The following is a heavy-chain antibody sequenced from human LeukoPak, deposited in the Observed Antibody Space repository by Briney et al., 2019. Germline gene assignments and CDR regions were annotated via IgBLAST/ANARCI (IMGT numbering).Heavy chain of an antibody. D-gene: IGHD6-19*01. V-gene: IGHV3-23*01. J-gene: IGHJ4*02. CDR1: GFTFSTYA. CDR2: ISSGGNT. CDR3: TKDRRQWVVPYFDS. Sequence: PGGSLRLSCAASGFTFSTYAMSWVRHTPGKGLEWVSGISSGGNTQYTDSVKGRFTVSRDSSKNTLHLQMDSLRAEDTAIYYCTKDRRQWVVPYFDSWGQGTVVTASS.